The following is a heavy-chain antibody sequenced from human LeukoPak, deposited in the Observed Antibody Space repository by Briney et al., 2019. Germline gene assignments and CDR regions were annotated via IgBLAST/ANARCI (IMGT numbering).Heavy chain of an antibody. J-gene: IGHJ5*01. CDR1: GFTFTDTY. D-gene: IGHD6-19*01. CDR3: ARSKAVAEFDC. CDR2: ISPSGTDI. Sequence: GGSLRLSCAVSGFTFTDTYMTWIRQAPGKGLESLSYISPSGTDISYADSVKGRFTISRDNAKNSLYLQMNSLKAEDTAVYYCARSKAVAEFDCWGQGTRVTVSS. V-gene: IGHV3-11*04.